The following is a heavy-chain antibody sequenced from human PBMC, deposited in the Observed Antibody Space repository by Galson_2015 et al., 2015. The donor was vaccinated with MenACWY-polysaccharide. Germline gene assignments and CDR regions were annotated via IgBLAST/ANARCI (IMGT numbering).Heavy chain of an antibody. CDR3: ARDLVVASVGHFYGLEV. J-gene: IGHJ6*02. V-gene: IGHV3-11*01. CDR2: ISSSGATM. D-gene: IGHD2-8*02. Sequence: SLRLSCAASGFSVRDFYMSWIRQAPGKGLEWISYISSSGATMHYADSVKGRFTVSRDNANNSLYLQMNSLRAEDAAVYYCARDLVVASVGHFYGLEVWGQGTTVTVSS. CDR1: GFSVRDFY.